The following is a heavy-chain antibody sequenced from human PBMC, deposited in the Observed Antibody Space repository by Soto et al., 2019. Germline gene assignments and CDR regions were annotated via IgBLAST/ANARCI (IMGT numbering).Heavy chain of an antibody. CDR2: IIPILGIA. J-gene: IGHJ6*02. D-gene: IGHD3-10*01. V-gene: IGHV1-69*02. CDR1: GGTFSSYT. CDR3: ASLMSSGYYYGMDV. Sequence: QVQLVQSGAEVKKPGSSVKVSCKASGGTFSSYTISWVRQAPGQGLEWMGRIIPILGIANYAQKFQGRVTITAEKSTSTAYMELSRLRSEDTAVYYCASLMSSGYYYGMDVWGQGTTVTVSS.